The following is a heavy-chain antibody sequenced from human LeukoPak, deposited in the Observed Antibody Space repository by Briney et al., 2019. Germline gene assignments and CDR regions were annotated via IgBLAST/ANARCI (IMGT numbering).Heavy chain of an antibody. CDR2: ISGGGGST. D-gene: IGHD2-15*01. Sequence: PGGSLRLSCAASGFTFSSYAMSWVRQAPGEGLEWVSTISGGGGSTYYADSVKGRFTISRDNSKNTLYLQMNNLRAEDTALYYCARRECGSGNSCCSGYRGQGTLATVSS. CDR1: GFTFSSYA. CDR3: ARRECGSGNSCCSGY. J-gene: IGHJ4*02. V-gene: IGHV3-23*01.